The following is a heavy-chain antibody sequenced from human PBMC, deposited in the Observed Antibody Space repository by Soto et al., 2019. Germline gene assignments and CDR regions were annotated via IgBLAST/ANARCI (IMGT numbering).Heavy chain of an antibody. CDR2: IYSSGIT. V-gene: IGHV4-59*01. CDR3: ARERVIAPIFDY. D-gene: IGHD3-10*01. J-gene: IGHJ4*02. Sequence: QVQLQESGPGVVKPSETLSLTCTVSGGSISNYYWSWIRQPPGKGLEWIGYIYSSGITNYNPSLKSRLTISIDTSKSQFSLKLTSVTAADTAVYYCARERVIAPIFDYWGQGTLVTVSS. CDR1: GGSISNYY.